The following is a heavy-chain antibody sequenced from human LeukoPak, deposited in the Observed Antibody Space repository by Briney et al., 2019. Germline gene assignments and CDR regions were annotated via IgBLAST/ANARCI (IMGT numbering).Heavy chain of an antibody. Sequence: GGSRRLSCAASGFTFSSYAMSWVRQAPGKGLEGVSAISGSGGSTNYADSVKGRFTISRDNSKHTLYLEMNSLRAEDTAVFYCAKTGVGYCTGGSCSAADYWGQGTLVTVSS. CDR3: AKTGVGYCTGGSCSAADY. CDR1: GFTFSSYA. D-gene: IGHD2-15*01. CDR2: ISGSGGST. V-gene: IGHV3-23*01. J-gene: IGHJ4*02.